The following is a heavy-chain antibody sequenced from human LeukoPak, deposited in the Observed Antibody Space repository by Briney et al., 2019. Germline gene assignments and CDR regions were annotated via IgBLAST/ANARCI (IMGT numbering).Heavy chain of an antibody. V-gene: IGHV1-69-2*01. D-gene: IGHD1-26*01. CDR1: GYTFTDYY. J-gene: IGHJ4*02. CDR2: VDPEDGET. CDR3: ATVNSGSFEGVDY. Sequence: ASVKVSCKASGYTFTDYYMHWVQQAPGKGLEWMGLVDPEDGETIYAEKFQGRVTITADTSTDTAYMKLSSLRSEDTAVYYCATVNSGSFEGVDYWGQGTLVTVSS.